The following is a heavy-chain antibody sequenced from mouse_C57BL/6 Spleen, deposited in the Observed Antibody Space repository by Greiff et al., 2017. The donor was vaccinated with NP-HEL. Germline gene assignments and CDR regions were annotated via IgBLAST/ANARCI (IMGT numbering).Heavy chain of an antibody. D-gene: IGHD2-4*01. J-gene: IGHJ4*01. CDR1: GYTFTSYW. Sequence: VQLQQPGAELVMPGASVKLSCKASGYTFTSYWMHWVKQRPGQGLEWIGEIDPSDSYTNYNQKFKGKSTLTVDKSSSTAYMQLSSLTSEDSAVYYCALSTMITTGAMDYWGQGTSVTVSS. V-gene: IGHV1-69*01. CDR3: ALSTMITTGAMDY. CDR2: IDPSDSYT.